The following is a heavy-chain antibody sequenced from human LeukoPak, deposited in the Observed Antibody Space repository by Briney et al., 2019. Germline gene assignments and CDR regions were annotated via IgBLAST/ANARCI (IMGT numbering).Heavy chain of an antibody. V-gene: IGHV3-74*01. Sequence: GGSLRLSCIASGFSFSGHWMHWARQLPGKGLVWVSRISPTGSTTSYADSVKGRFTVSRDNAKNTLYLQVDNLRAEDTAVYYCARGPNSNWSGLDFWGQGTLLTVSS. CDR1: GFSFSGHW. J-gene: IGHJ4*02. D-gene: IGHD6-6*01. CDR2: ISPTGSTT. CDR3: ARGPNSNWSGLDF.